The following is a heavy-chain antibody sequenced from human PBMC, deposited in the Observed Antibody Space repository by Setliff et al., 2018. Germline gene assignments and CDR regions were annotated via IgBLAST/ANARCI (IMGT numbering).Heavy chain of an antibody. D-gene: IGHD3-3*02. V-gene: IGHV1-3*01. J-gene: IGHJ4*02. CDR1: GYTFTTYA. CDR2: INAGNGYT. CDR3: ARMSTLGPHYDF. Sequence: ASVKVSCKASGYTFTTYAIHWVRQAPGQRLEWMGWINAGNGYTKYSQKFQGRISITRDTSATTVYMELSSLRSDDTALYYCARMSTLGPHYDFWGQGTLVTVSS.